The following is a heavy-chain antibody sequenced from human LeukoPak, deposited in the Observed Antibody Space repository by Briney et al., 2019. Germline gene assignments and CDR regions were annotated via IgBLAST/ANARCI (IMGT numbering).Heavy chain of an antibody. D-gene: IGHD3-22*01. CDR3: TRTYYYDSSGYYQLYYFDY. CDR2: IRSKAYGGTT. J-gene: IGHJ4*02. CDR1: GGTFSSYA. V-gene: IGHV3-49*04. Sequence: SCKASGGTFSSYAMSWVRQAPGKGLEWVGFIRSKAYGGTTEYAASVKGRFTISRDDSKSIAYLQMNSLKTEDTAVYYCTRTYYYDSSGYYQLYYFDYWGQGTLVTVSS.